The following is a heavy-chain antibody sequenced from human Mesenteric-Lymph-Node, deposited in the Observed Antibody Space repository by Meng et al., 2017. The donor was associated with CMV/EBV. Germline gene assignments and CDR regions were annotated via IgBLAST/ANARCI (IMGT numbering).Heavy chain of an antibody. J-gene: IGHJ6*02. CDR2: INPNSGGT. Sequence: GGSLRLSCAASGYTFTGYYMHWVRQAPGQGLEWMGWINPNSGGTNYAQKFQGRVTMTRDTSISTAYMELSRLRSDDTAVYYCARVRGATPVSYYGMDVWGQGTTVTVSS. CDR1: GYTFTGYY. CDR3: ARVRGATPVSYYGMDV. D-gene: IGHD2-15*01. V-gene: IGHV1-2*02.